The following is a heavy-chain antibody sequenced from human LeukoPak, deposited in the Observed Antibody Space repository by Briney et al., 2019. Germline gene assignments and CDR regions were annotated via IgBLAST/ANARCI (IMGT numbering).Heavy chain of an antibody. Sequence: ASVKVSCKASGYTFTSNGISWVRQAPGQGLEWMGWISAYNGNTNYAQRLQGRVTMTTDTSTSTAYMELRSLRSDDTAVYYCARDDVRRTPYYYDSSGYSLSAFDIWGQGTMVTVSS. J-gene: IGHJ3*02. CDR2: ISAYNGNT. CDR1: GYTFTSNG. V-gene: IGHV1-18*01. D-gene: IGHD3-22*01. CDR3: ARDDVRRTPYYYDSSGYSLSAFDI.